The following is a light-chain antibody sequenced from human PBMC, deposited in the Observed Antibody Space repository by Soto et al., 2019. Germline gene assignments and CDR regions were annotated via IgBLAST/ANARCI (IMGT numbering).Light chain of an antibody. CDR1: QSISSY. V-gene: IGKV1-39*01. J-gene: IGKJ4*01. Sequence: DIQMTQSPSSLSASVEDRVTITCRASQSISSYLNWYQQKPGKAPKLLIYAASSLQSGVPSSFSGSGSGTDFTLTISSLQPEDFATYYCQQSYSTPLTFGGGTTVEIK. CDR2: AAS. CDR3: QQSYSTPLT.